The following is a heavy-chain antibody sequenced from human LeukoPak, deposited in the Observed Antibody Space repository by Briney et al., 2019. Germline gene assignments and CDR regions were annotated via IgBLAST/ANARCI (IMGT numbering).Heavy chain of an antibody. J-gene: IGHJ4*02. CDR2: ISSSSSYI. V-gene: IGHV3-21*01. CDR3: TRDPGRCTSTSCCPDY. D-gene: IGHD2-2*01. CDR1: GFIFNKHA. Sequence: GGSLRLSCAASGFIFNKHAMSWVRQAPGKGLEWVSSISSSSSYIYYADSVKGRFTISRDNAKNSMYLQMNSLRAEDTAVYYCTRDPGRCTSTSCCPDYWGQGTLVTVSS.